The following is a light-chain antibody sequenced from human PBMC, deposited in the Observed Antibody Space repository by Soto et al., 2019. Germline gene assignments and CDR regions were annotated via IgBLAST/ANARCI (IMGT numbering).Light chain of an antibody. J-gene: IGLJ2*01. CDR2: EVS. CDR1: SSDIGDYTH. CDR3: CSYTSISTSAV. V-gene: IGLV2-14*01. Sequence: QSVLTQPASVSGSPGQSITISCTGTSSDIGDYTHVSWYQQHPGKAPKLIIYEVSDRPSGVSNRFSGSKSGNTASLTISGLQTEDEADYCCCSYTSISTSAVFGGGTKLTVL.